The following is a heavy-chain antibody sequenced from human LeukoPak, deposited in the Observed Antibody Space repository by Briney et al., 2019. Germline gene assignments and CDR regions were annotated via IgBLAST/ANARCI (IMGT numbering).Heavy chain of an antibody. V-gene: IGHV4-4*07. CDR2: IYTSGST. Sequence: PSETLSLTCTVSGGSISSYYWSWIRQPAGKGLEWIGRIYTSGSTNYNPSLKSRVTMSVDTSRNQFSLKLSSVTAADTAVYYCAREVEWFGELVMDVWGQGTTATVSS. CDR1: GGSISSYY. J-gene: IGHJ6*02. D-gene: IGHD3-10*01. CDR3: AREVEWFGELVMDV.